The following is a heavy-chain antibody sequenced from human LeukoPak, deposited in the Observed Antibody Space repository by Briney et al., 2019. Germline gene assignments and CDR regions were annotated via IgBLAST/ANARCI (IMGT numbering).Heavy chain of an antibody. CDR2: MSFTGEDI. V-gene: IGHV3-23*01. Sequence: GGSLRLSCVASGIPFRGYAMSWVRQAPGKGLQWVSSMSFTGEDIYYADSVKGRFTISRGNSKNTLYLQMNSLGAEDTAVYYCATLYSLDYWGQGTLVTVSS. CDR3: ATLYSLDY. CDR1: GIPFRGYA. J-gene: IGHJ4*02. D-gene: IGHD1-26*01.